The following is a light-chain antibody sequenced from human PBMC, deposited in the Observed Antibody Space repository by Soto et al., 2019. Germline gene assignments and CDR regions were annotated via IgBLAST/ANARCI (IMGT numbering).Light chain of an antibody. CDR1: SSDVGGYNY. CDR3: SSYAGSNTPYV. J-gene: IGLJ1*01. V-gene: IGLV2-8*01. Sequence: QSALTQPPSASGSPGQSVTISCTGTSSDVGGYNYVSWYQHHPGNAPKLMIYEVNKRTSGVPDRFSGSKSGNTASLNVSGLQAEDEADYYCSSYAGSNTPYVLGTGTKVTVL. CDR2: EVN.